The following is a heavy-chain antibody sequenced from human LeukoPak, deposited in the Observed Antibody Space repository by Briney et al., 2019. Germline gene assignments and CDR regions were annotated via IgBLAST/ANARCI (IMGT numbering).Heavy chain of an antibody. J-gene: IGHJ5*01. V-gene: IGHV3-15*01. CDR3: TTVSPDS. CDR1: GFTFSSYS. Sequence: PGGSLRLSCAASGFTFSSYSMNWVRQAPGKGLEWVGRIKGKTDGGTTDYAAPVKGRFTISRDDSKNTLYLQMNSLKIEDTAVYYCTTVSPDSWGQGTLVTVSS. CDR2: IKGKTDGGTT.